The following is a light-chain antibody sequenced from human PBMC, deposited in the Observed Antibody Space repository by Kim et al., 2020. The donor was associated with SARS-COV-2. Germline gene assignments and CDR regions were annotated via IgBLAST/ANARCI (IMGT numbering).Light chain of an antibody. Sequence: QLVLTQSPSASASLGASVKLTCTLSSGHSSYAIAWHQQQPEKGPRYLMNLNSDGSHNKGDGIPDRFSGSSSGAERYLTISSLQSEDEGDYYCQTWGTGTSYVFGTGTQLTVL. J-gene: IGLJ1*01. CDR2: LNSDGSH. CDR1: SGHSSYA. V-gene: IGLV4-69*01. CDR3: QTWGTGTSYV.